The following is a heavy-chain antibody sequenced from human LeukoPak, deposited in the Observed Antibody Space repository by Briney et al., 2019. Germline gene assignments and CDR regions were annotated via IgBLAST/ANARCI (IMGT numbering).Heavy chain of an antibody. D-gene: IGHD4-17*01. CDR3: ARGSRAVTTSSNIHPYYFDY. V-gene: IGHV4-4*07. J-gene: IGHJ4*02. CDR1: GGSISSYY. Sequence: SETLSLTCTVSGGSISSYYWSWIRQPAGKGLEWIGRIYTSGSTNYNPSLKSRVTMSVDTSKNQFSLKLTSVTAADMAVYYCARGSRAVTTSSNIHPYYFDYWGQGTLVTVSS. CDR2: IYTSGST.